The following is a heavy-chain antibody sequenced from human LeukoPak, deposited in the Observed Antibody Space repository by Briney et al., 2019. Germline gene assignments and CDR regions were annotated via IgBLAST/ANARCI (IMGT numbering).Heavy chain of an antibody. J-gene: IGHJ4*02. CDR1: GFTFSSYG. Sequence: GSLRLSCAASGFTFSSYGMHWVRQPPGKGLEWIGSIYYSGSTYYNPSLKSRVTISVDTSKNQFSLKLSSVTAADTAVYYCARLISAYYFDYRGQGTLVTVSS. D-gene: IGHD3-10*01. V-gene: IGHV4-39*01. CDR3: ARLISAYYFDY. CDR2: IYYSGST.